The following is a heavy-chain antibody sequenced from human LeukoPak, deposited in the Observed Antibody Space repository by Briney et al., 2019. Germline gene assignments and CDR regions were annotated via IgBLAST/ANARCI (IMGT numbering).Heavy chain of an antibody. Sequence: PSETLSLTCTVSGGSISSGDYYWSWIRQPPGKGLEWIGYIYYSGSTYYNPSLKSRVTISVDTSKNQFSLQLNSLTPEDTAVYYCARDFGGWYDYWGQGTLVTVSS. J-gene: IGHJ4*02. CDR2: IYYSGST. V-gene: IGHV4-30-4*01. D-gene: IGHD6-19*01. CDR3: ARDFGGWYDY. CDR1: GGSISSGDYY.